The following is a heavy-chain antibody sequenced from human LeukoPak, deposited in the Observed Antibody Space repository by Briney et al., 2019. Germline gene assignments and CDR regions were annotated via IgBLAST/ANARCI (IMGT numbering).Heavy chain of an antibody. CDR1: GFTFSNAW. D-gene: IGHD6-13*01. J-gene: IGHJ6*03. CDR3: TTYSSTWHDYYYYYYMDV. Sequence: PGGSLRLSCAASGFTFSNAWMSWVRQAPGKGLEWVGRIKSKTDGGTTDYAAPVKGRFTISRDDSKNTLYLQMNGLKTEDTAVYYCTTYSSTWHDYYYYYYMDVWGKGTTVTVSS. CDR2: IKSKTDGGTT. V-gene: IGHV3-15*01.